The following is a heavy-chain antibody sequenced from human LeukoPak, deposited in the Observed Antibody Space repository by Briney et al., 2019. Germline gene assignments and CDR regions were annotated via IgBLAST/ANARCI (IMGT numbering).Heavy chain of an antibody. D-gene: IGHD2-2*01. Sequence: GGSLRLSCAASGFTFSSYAMHWVRQAPGKGLEWVAVISYDGSNKYYADSVKGRFTISRGNSKNTLYLQMSSLRAEDTAVYYCARDIVVVPVYYFDYWGQGTLVTVSS. J-gene: IGHJ4*02. CDR1: GFTFSSYA. V-gene: IGHV3-30-3*01. CDR3: ARDIVVVPVYYFDY. CDR2: ISYDGSNK.